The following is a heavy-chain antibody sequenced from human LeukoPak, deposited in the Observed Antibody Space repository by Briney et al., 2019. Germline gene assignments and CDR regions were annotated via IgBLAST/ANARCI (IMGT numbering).Heavy chain of an antibody. Sequence: SETLSLTCTVSGGSISSYYWSWIRQPPGKGLEWIGYIYYSGSSNYNPSLKSRVTLSGDTSKNQCSLKLSSVTAAVTAVYYCAGGGSPVPLYWGQGTLVTVSS. J-gene: IGHJ4*02. CDR1: GGSISSYY. CDR3: AGGGSPVPLY. V-gene: IGHV4-59*01. D-gene: IGHD1-26*01. CDR2: IYYSGSS.